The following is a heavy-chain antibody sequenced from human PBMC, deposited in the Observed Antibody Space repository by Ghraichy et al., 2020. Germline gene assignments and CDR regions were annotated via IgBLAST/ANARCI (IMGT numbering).Heavy chain of an antibody. CDR1: GYTFTSYY. CDR2: INPSGGST. V-gene: IGHV1-46*01. J-gene: IGHJ4*02. D-gene: IGHD2-2*01. CDR3: ARDSPVVVPAASYFFDY. Sequence: ASAKVSCKASGYTFTSYYMHWVRQAPGQGLEWMGIINPSGGSTTYAQKFQGRVIMTRDTSTSTVYMELSSLRTEDTAVFYCARDSPVVVPAASYFFDYWGQGTLVTVSS.